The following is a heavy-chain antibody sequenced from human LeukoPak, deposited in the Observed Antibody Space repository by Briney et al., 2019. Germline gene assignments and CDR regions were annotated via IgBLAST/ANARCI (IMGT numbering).Heavy chain of an antibody. V-gene: IGHV1-46*01. CDR2: IIPSDGFT. CDR3: ARARRRLFGVLIPLSFDY. Sequence: ASVKVSCKASGYTFSSYYVHWVRQAPGQGLEWMGMIIPSDGFTSYAQKFQGRVTMTRGMSTSTVYMELSSLRSDDTAVYYCARARRRLFGVLIPLSFDYWGQGTPVTVSS. J-gene: IGHJ4*02. CDR1: GYTFSSYY. D-gene: IGHD3-3*01.